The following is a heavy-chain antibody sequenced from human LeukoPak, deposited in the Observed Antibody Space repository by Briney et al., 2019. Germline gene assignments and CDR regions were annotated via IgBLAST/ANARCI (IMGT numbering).Heavy chain of an antibody. CDR2: INTNTGNP. CDR1: GYTFTSYA. V-gene: IGHV7-4-1*02. D-gene: IGHD5-12*01. J-gene: IGHJ5*02. Sequence: ASVKVSCKASGYTFTSYAMNWVRQAPGQGLEWMGWINTNTGNPTYAQGFTGRFVFSLDTSVSTAYLQISSLKAEDTAVYYCARVSEYSGYLWFDPWGQGTLVTVSS. CDR3: ARVSEYSGYLWFDP.